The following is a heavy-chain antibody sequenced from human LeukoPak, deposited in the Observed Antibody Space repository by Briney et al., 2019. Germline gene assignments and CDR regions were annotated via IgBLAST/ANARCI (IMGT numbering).Heavy chain of an antibody. J-gene: IGHJ4*02. CDR3: ARGGSYAYSGDFDY. Sequence: PGGSLRLSCAAPGFTFSSYGMHWVRQAPGKGLEWVAVISYDGSNKYYADSVKGRFTISRDNSKNTLYLQMSSLRAEDTAVYYCARGGSYAYSGDFDYWGQGTLVTVSS. V-gene: IGHV3-30*19. CDR2: ISYDGSNK. D-gene: IGHD1-26*01. CDR1: GFTFSSYG.